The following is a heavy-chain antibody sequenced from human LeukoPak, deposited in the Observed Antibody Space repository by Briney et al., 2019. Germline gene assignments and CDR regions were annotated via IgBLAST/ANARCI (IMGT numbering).Heavy chain of an antibody. CDR2: ISAYNGNT. CDR1: GYTFTSYG. J-gene: IGHJ4*02. CDR3: AREYGYYDSSGYYSDY. V-gene: IGHV1-18*01. D-gene: IGHD3-22*01. Sequence: GASVKVSCKASGYTFTSYGISWVRQAPGQGLEWMGWISAYNGNTNYAQKLQGRVTMTTGTSTSTAYMELRSLRSDDTAVYYCAREYGYYDSSGYYSDYWGQGTLVTVSS.